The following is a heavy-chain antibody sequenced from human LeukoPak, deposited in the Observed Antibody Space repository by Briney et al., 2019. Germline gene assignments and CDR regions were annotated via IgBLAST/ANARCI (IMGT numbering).Heavy chain of an antibody. CDR1: GYTFTRYG. CDR2: ISAYNGNT. CDR3: ARHCSGGSCQFRFDP. D-gene: IGHD2-15*01. V-gene: IGHV1-18*01. J-gene: IGHJ5*02. Sequence: ASVKVSCKASGYTFTRYGLSWVRQAPGQGLEWMGWISAYNGNTNYAQKLQGRVTMTTDTSTSTAYMELRSLRSDDTAVYYCARHCSGGSCQFRFDPWGQGTLVTVSS.